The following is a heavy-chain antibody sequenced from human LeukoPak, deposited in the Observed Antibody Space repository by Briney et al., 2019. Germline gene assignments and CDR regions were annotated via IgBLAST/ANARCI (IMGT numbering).Heavy chain of an antibody. D-gene: IGHD1-26*01. Sequence: SETLSLTCTVSGGSISSYYWSWIRQPPGKGLEWVGYISYIGGTNYNPSLKSRVTISVDTSKNQFSLKLSSVTAADTAVYYCARWGSTLDYWGQGTLVTVSS. CDR3: ARWGSTLDY. CDR2: ISYIGGT. CDR1: GGSISSYY. J-gene: IGHJ4*02. V-gene: IGHV4-59*12.